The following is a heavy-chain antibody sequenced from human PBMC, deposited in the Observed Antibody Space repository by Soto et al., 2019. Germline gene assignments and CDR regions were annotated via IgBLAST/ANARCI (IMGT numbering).Heavy chain of an antibody. CDR2: IYFSGVT. CDR1: GGSISGYF. CDR3: ARARSGYNIDAFDI. V-gene: IGHV4-59*01. Sequence: PSETLSLTCTVSGGSISGYFWSWIRQPPGKGLDWVGYIYFSGVTNYNPSLKSRVSLLVDTSKNYFSLSLNSVTAADTAVYYCARARSGYNIDAFDIWGQGKVVTVSS. D-gene: IGHD5-12*01. J-gene: IGHJ3*02.